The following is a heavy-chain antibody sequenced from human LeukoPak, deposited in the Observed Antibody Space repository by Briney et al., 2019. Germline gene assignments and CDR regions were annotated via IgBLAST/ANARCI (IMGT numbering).Heavy chain of an antibody. Sequence: ASVKVSCKASGGTFSSYAISWVRQAPGQGLEWMGRIIPILGIANYAQKFQGRVTMTRDTSTSTVYMELSSLRSEDTAVYYCARERPPPRIYGSGSYARWFDPWGQGTLVTVSS. V-gene: IGHV1-69*04. CDR3: ARERPPPRIYGSGSYARWFDP. D-gene: IGHD3-10*01. J-gene: IGHJ5*02. CDR1: GGTFSSYA. CDR2: IIPILGIA.